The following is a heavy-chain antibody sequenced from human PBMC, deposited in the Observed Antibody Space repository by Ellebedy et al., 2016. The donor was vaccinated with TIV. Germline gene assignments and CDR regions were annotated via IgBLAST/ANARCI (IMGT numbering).Heavy chain of an antibody. Sequence: GESLKISCSASGFTFSSFALHWVRQAPGKGLMWVSRINTDGSSTGYADSVKGRFTISRDNAKNTLYLQMNGLRAEDTAVYYCAREVWYPASWGQGTLVTVSS. CDR3: AREVWYPAS. CDR2: INTDGSST. CDR1: GFTFSSFA. J-gene: IGHJ4*02. D-gene: IGHD6-13*01. V-gene: IGHV3-74*01.